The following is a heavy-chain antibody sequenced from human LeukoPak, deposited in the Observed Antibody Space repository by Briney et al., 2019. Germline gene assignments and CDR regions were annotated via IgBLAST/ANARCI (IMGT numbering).Heavy chain of an antibody. CDR3: ARESGAFSPFGF. J-gene: IGHJ4*02. Sequence: PSETLSLTCTVSGDSISSSTYYWGWVRQPPGKGLEWIGEVHLSGASNYNPSLKSRVSMSIDKSRNQLSLELTSVTAADTAIYYCARESGAFSPFGFWGQGTLVTVSS. D-gene: IGHD1-26*01. CDR1: GDSISSSTYY. CDR2: VHLSGAS. V-gene: IGHV4-39*07.